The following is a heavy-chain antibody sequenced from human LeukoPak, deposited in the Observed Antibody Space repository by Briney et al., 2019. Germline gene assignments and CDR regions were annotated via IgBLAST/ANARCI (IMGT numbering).Heavy chain of an antibody. D-gene: IGHD3-22*01. CDR3: AKDNGYYDSSGYYYNWFDP. CDR2: ISGSGGST. V-gene: IGHV3-23*01. Sequence: GGSLRLSCAASGFTFSSYAMSWVRQAPGKGLEWVSAISGSGGSTYYADSVKGRFTISRDNSKNTLYLQINSLRAEDTAVYYCAKDNGYYDSSGYYYNWFDPWGQGTLVTVSS. CDR1: GFTFSSYA. J-gene: IGHJ5*02.